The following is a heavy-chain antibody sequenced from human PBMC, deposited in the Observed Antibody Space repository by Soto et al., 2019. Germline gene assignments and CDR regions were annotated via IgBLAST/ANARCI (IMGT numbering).Heavy chain of an antibody. CDR3: AKDKFSGKMGPTSYYFDY. CDR2: ISGSGDTT. Sequence: GGSLRLSCAASGFTFSNYAMSWVRQAPGKGLEWVSGISGSGDTTYYADSVKGRLTISRDNSKNTLYLQMNSLRAEDTAVYHCAKDKFSGKMGPTSYYFDYWGQGTLVNVSS. CDR1: GFTFSNYA. D-gene: IGHD1-26*01. V-gene: IGHV3-23*01. J-gene: IGHJ4*02.